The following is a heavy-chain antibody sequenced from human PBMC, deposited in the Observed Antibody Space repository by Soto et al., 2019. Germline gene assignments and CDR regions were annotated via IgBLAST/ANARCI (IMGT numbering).Heavy chain of an antibody. J-gene: IGHJ3*01. CDR3: AREVVVVVAATTDAFDF. Sequence: QVQLVQSGAEVKKPGASVKVSCKASGYTFTGYYMHWVRQAPGQGLDWMGWINPNSGGTNYAQKFQGRVTMTRDTSISTAYMELSRLRSVDTDVYYCAREVVVVVAATTDAFDFWGQGTMVTVSS. D-gene: IGHD2-15*01. CDR2: INPNSGGT. V-gene: IGHV1-2*02. CDR1: GYTFTGYY.